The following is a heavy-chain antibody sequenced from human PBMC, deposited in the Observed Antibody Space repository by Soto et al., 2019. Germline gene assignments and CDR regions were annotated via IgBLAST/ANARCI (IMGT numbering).Heavy chain of an antibody. CDR3: ARDGGSSTLYWYFDL. V-gene: IGHV1-3*01. CDR1: GYTFTSYA. CDR2: INAGNGNT. J-gene: IGHJ2*01. Sequence: QVQLVQSGAEVKKPGASVKVSCKASGYTFTSYAMHWVRQAPGQRLEWMGWINAGNGNTKYSQKFQGRVTITRDTSASTAYMELSSLRSEDTAVYYCARDGGSSTLYWYFDLWGRGTLVTVSS. D-gene: IGHD1-26*01.